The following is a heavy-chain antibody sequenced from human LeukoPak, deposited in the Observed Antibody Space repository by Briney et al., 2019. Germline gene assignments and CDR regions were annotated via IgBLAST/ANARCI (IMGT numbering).Heavy chain of an antibody. D-gene: IGHD3-10*01. V-gene: IGHV1-69*06. CDR2: IIPIFGTA. CDR1: GGTFSSYA. Sequence: ASVKVSFKASGGTFSSYAISWVRQAPGQGLEWMGGIIPIFGTANYAQKFQGRVTITADKSTSTAYMELSSLRSEDTAVYYCARRAGEGSYYNGDYYYYYGMDVWGKGTTVTVSS. CDR3: ARRAGEGSYYNGDYYYYYGMDV. J-gene: IGHJ6*04.